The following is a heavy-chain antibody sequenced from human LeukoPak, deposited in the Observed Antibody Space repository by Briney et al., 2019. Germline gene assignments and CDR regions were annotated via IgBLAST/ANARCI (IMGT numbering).Heavy chain of an antibody. Sequence: GGSLRLSCAASGYTFSSYAMGWVRQAPGKGLEWVSAISGSGDDTYSADSVKGRFTISRDNSRNTLYLQMNSLRAEDTAVYYCAKVDLAAHWYFDLWGQGTLVTVSS. V-gene: IGHV3-23*01. J-gene: IGHJ2*01. D-gene: IGHD6-19*01. CDR2: ISGSGDDT. CDR1: GYTFSSYA. CDR3: AKVDLAAHWYFDL.